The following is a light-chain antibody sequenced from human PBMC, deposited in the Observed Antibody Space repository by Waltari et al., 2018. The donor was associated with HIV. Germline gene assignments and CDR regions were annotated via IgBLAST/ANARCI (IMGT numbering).Light chain of an antibody. Sequence: QSALTQPASVSGSPGQSITISCTGTSSDVGSYNLVSWYQQHPGKAPKVMIYEVNKRPSGVFNRCSGSKSGNTASLTISGLQAEDEAEYYCCSHAGSSIYFVFGTGTKVTVL. CDR2: EVN. CDR3: CSHAGSSIYFV. V-gene: IGLV2-23*02. J-gene: IGLJ1*01. CDR1: SSDVGSYNL.